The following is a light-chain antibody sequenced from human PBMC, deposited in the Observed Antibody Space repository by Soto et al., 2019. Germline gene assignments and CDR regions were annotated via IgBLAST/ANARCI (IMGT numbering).Light chain of an antibody. Sequence: DVVMTQSPLSLPVTLGQPASISCRSSQSLVYSDGNTYLNWCQQRPGQSPRRLIYKVSNRDSGVPDRFSGSGSGTDFTLKISRVEAEDVGVYYCMQDTHWPYTFGQGTKLEIK. CDR2: KVS. CDR3: MQDTHWPYT. V-gene: IGKV2-30*01. J-gene: IGKJ2*01. CDR1: QSLVYSDGNTY.